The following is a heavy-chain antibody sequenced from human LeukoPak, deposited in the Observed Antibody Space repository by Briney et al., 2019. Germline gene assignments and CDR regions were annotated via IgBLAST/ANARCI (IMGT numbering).Heavy chain of an antibody. CDR1: GFTYSTYA. Sequence: GGPLRLSCAASGFTYSTYAMTWVRQAPGKGLEWVSAISAGGGSTYYADSVKGRFTISRENSKDTLYLQMNSLRAEETAVYYCAKVGAGVRGVMDSWGQGTLVTVSS. J-gene: IGHJ4*02. V-gene: IGHV3-23*01. CDR3: AKVGAGVRGVMDS. CDR2: ISAGGGST. D-gene: IGHD3-10*01.